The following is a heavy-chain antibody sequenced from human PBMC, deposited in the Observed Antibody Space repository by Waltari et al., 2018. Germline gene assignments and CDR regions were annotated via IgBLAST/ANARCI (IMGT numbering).Heavy chain of an antibody. CDR2: MNPGNGNT. Sequence: QVQLVQSGAEVRKPGASVMVSCKASGYTFTTYDLTWGRLADGKGPEWMGWMNPGNGNTGFAQKFQGRVTMTRDTSMTTAYMELSSLRSDDTAVYYCARAPRNWGFDFWGQGTLVIVSS. D-gene: IGHD7-27*01. CDR1: GYTFTTYD. CDR3: ARAPRNWGFDF. J-gene: IGHJ4*02. V-gene: IGHV1-8*02.